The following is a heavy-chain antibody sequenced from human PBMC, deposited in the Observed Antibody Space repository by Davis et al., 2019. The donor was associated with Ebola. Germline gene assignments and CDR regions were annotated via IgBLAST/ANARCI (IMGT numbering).Heavy chain of an antibody. CDR3: VKDSSNIWFDI. D-gene: IGHD2/OR15-2a*01. J-gene: IGHJ3*02. Sequence: GESLKISCTTSGFIVSNYVMSWVRQAPGKGLEWVSTFGTVGDTYYADSVKGRFAMSRDNSRGTLYLQMNSLRVEDSAIYYCVKDSSNIWFDIRGQGTLVTVSS. V-gene: IGHV3-23*01. CDR1: GFIVSNYV. CDR2: FGTVGDT.